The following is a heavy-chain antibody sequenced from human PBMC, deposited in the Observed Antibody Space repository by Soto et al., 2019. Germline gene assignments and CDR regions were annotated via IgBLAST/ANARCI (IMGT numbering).Heavy chain of an antibody. Sequence: ASVKVSCKASGYTFTSYGISWVRQAPGQGLEWMGWISAYNGNTNYAQKLQGRVTMTTDTSTSTAYMELRSLRSDDTAVYYCARDMAVAGTPYYYYYYGMDAWGQGTTVTVSS. J-gene: IGHJ6*02. D-gene: IGHD6-19*01. CDR3: ARDMAVAGTPYYYYYYGMDA. CDR2: ISAYNGNT. CDR1: GYTFTSYG. V-gene: IGHV1-18*04.